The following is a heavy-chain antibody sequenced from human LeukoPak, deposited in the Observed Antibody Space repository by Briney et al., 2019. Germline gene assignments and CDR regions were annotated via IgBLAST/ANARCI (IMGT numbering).Heavy chain of an antibody. CDR2: ISAYNGNT. D-gene: IGHD6-19*01. CDR1: GYTFTSYG. CDR3: ARDGSIAVAGPNLDY. J-gene: IGHJ4*02. V-gene: IGHV1-18*04. Sequence: GASVKVSCKASGYTFTSYGISWVRQAPGQGLEWMGWISAYNGNTNYAQKLQGRVTMTTDTSTSTAYMELRSLRSDDTAVYYCARDGSIAVAGPNLDYWGQGTLVTVSS.